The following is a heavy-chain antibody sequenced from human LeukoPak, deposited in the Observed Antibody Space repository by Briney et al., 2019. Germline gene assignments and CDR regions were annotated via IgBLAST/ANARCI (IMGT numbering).Heavy chain of an antibody. CDR3: AKDLATYYYDSSGYSFDY. V-gene: IGHV3-23*01. CDR1: GFTFSSYA. Sequence: GGSLRLSCAASGFTFSSYAMSWVRQAPGKGLEWVSAISGSGGSTYYADSVKGRFTISGDNSKNTQYLQMNSLRAEDTAVYYCAKDLATYYYDSSGYSFDYWGQGTLVTVSS. CDR2: ISGSGGST. D-gene: IGHD3-22*01. J-gene: IGHJ4*02.